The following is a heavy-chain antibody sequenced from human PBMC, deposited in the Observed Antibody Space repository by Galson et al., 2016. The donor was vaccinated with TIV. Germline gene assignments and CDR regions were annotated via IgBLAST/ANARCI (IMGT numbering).Heavy chain of an antibody. D-gene: IGHD4-17*01. CDR3: ARDLSPETTTPFDY. J-gene: IGHJ4*02. CDR1: GYTFTGYY. V-gene: IGHV1-2*02. Sequence: SVKVSYKASGYTFTGYYIHYVRQAPGQGLEWMGWINPNSGDTNYAQKFQGRVTMTRDTSISTSYMELSRLRSDDTAMYYCARDLSPETTTPFDYWGQGTLVTVSS. CDR2: INPNSGDT.